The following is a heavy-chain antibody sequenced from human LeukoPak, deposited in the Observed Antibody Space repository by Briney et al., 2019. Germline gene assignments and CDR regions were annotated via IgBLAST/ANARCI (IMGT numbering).Heavy chain of an antibody. CDR2: IYYSGST. D-gene: IGHD6-6*01. CDR3: ARDPSGVEQPPYYMDV. J-gene: IGHJ6*03. V-gene: IGHV4-59*01. CDR1: GGSISSSC. Sequence: SETLSLTCTVSGGSISSSCWSWIRQPPGRGLEWIGYIYYSGSTNYNPSLKSRVTISVDTSKNQFSLKLSSVTAADTAVYYCARDPSGVEQPPYYMDVWGKGTTVTVSS.